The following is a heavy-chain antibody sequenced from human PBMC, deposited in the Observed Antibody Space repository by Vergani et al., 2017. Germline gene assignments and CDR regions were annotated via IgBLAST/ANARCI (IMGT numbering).Heavy chain of an antibody. CDR3: AGDRGSYCSGGSCFPIYYYYYGMDV. D-gene: IGHD2-15*01. J-gene: IGHJ6*02. V-gene: IGHV3-48*01. Sequence: EVQLVESGGGLVQPGGSLRLSCAASGFTFSSYSMNWVRQAPGKGLEWVSYISSSSSTIYYADSVKGRFTISRDNAKNSLYLQRNSVRAGDTAVYYCAGDRGSYCSGGSCFPIYYYYYGMDVWGQGTTVTVSS. CDR1: GFTFSSYS. CDR2: ISSSSSTI.